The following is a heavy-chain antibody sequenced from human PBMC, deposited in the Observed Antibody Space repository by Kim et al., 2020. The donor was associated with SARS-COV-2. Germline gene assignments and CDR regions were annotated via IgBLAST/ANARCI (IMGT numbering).Heavy chain of an antibody. CDR3: ARGRGNWNDFAFDI. Sequence: AQKFQGRVTITADESTSTAYMELSSLRSEDTAVYYCARGRGNWNDFAFDIWGQGTMVTVSS. V-gene: IGHV1-69*01. D-gene: IGHD1-1*01. J-gene: IGHJ3*02.